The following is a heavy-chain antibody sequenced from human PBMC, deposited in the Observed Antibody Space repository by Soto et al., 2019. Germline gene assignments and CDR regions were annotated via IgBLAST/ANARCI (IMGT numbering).Heavy chain of an antibody. V-gene: IGHV4-34*01. CDR3: ARGYGSGVFDY. CDR1: GGSFSGYY. CDR2: INHSGST. J-gene: IGHJ4*02. Sequence: QVQLQQWGAGLLKPSETLSLTCAVYGGSFSGYYWNWIRQPPGKGLEWIGEINHSGSTNYNPSLKSRVTISVDTSKNQCSLKLSSVTAADTAVYYCARGYGSGVFDYWGQGTLVTVSS. D-gene: IGHD3-10*01.